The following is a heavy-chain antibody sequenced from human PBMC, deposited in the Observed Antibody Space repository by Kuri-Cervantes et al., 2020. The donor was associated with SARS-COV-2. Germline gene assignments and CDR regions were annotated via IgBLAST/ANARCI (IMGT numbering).Heavy chain of an antibody. J-gene: IGHJ3*02. CDR1: GYTFTGYY. V-gene: IGHV1-2*04. D-gene: IGHD1-1*01. Sequence: ASVKVSCKASGYTFTGYYMHWVRQAPGQGLEWMGWINPNSGGTNYAQKFQGWVTMTRDTSISTAYMELSRLRSDDTAVYYCARGSDSTGTARSAFDIWGQGTMVTVSS. CDR2: INPNSGGT. CDR3: ARGSDSTGTARSAFDI.